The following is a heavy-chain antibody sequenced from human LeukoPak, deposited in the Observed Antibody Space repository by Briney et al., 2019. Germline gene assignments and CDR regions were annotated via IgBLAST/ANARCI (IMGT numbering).Heavy chain of an antibody. Sequence: GSLRLSCAASGFRFSNYWMSWVRQAPGKGLEWVANIKQDGSEKYYVDSVKGRFTISRDNAENSLYLQMNSLRAEDTAVYYCATTRGFDYWGQGTLVTVSS. CDR1: GFRFSNYW. CDR2: IKQDGSEK. V-gene: IGHV3-7*03. J-gene: IGHJ4*02. CDR3: ATTRGFDY. D-gene: IGHD1-1*01.